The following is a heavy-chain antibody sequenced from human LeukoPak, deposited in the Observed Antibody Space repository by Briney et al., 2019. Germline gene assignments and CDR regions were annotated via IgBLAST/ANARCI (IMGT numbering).Heavy chain of an antibody. CDR3: ARSRLWFGELTSYYYYGMDV. CDR2: ISSSSSYI. Sequence: GGSLRLSCAASGFTFSSYSMNWVRQAPGKGLEWVSSISSSSSYIYYADSVKGRFTISRDNAKNSLYLQMNSLRAEDTAVYYCARSRLWFGELTSYYYYGMDVWGQGTTVTVSS. CDR1: GFTFSSYS. D-gene: IGHD3-10*01. V-gene: IGHV3-21*01. J-gene: IGHJ6*02.